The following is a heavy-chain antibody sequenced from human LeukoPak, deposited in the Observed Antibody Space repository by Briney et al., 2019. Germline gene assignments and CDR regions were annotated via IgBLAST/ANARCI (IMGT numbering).Heavy chain of an antibody. CDR2: SDGTRT. CDR3: ARDDYNSL. J-gene: IGHJ4*02. V-gene: IGHV3-74*01. CDR1: GFIVSTSW. Sequence: GGSLRLSCAASGFIVSTSWMHWVRQAPGKGLVWVSRSDGTRTTYADSVKGRFTVSIDIAQNTVYLQMNSLRAEDTAVYFCARDDYNSLWGQGTLVTVSS. D-gene: IGHD4-11*01.